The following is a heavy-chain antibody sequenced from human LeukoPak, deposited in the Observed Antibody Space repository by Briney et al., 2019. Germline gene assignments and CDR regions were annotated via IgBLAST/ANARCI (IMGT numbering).Heavy chain of an antibody. D-gene: IGHD2-2*01. CDR1: GFTFTKYW. J-gene: IGHJ4*02. CDR3: ARGLECRSTSCYLDT. CDR2: INQDGSER. Sequence: PGGSLRLSCAASGFTFTKYWMTWVRQDPGKGLEWVANINQDGSERFYVDSVKGRFTISRDNAKNSLYLQMNSLGAEDTAVYYRARGLECRSTSCYLDTWGQGTLVTVSS. V-gene: IGHV3-7*01.